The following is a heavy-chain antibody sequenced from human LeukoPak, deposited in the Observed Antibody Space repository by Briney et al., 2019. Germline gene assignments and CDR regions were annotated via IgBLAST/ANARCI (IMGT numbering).Heavy chain of an antibody. CDR1: GYTFTGYY. CDR3: ACGSPTSYNYYYYYMDV. J-gene: IGHJ6*03. D-gene: IGHD2-21*01. V-gene: IGHV1-2*02. Sequence: ASAKVSCKASGYTFTGYYMHWVRQAPGQGREGMGWINPNSGGTNYAQKFQGRVTMTRDTSISTAYTELSRLRSDDTAVYYCACGSPTSYNYYYYYMDVWGKGTTVTVSS. CDR2: INPNSGGT.